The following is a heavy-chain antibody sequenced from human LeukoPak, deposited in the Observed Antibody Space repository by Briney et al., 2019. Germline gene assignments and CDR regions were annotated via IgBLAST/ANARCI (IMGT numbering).Heavy chain of an antibody. D-gene: IGHD1-26*01. V-gene: IGHV4-39*07. CDR2: IYYSGST. Sequence: PSETLSLTCTVSGGSISSSSYYWGWIRQPPGKGLEWIGSIYYSGSTYYNPSLKSRVTISVDTSKNQFSLKLSSVTAADTAVYYCARVSDYLDYWGQGTLVTVSS. CDR1: GGSISSSSYY. J-gene: IGHJ4*02. CDR3: ARVSDYLDY.